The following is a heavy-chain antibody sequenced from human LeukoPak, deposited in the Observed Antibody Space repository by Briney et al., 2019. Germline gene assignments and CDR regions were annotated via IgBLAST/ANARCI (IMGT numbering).Heavy chain of an antibody. CDR2: ISSSSSYI. CDR3: ARVGSGFDAFDI. V-gene: IGHV3-21*01. Sequence: PGGSLRLSCAASGFTFSSYSMNWVRQAPGKGLEWVSSISSSSSYIYYADSVKGRFTISRDNAKNSLYLQMNSLRAEDTAVYYCARVGSGFDAFDIWGQGTMVTVSS. D-gene: IGHD6-19*01. CDR1: GFTFSSYS. J-gene: IGHJ3*02.